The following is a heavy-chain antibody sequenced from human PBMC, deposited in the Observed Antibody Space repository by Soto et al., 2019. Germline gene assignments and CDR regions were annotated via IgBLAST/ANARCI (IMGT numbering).Heavy chain of an antibody. CDR2: ISGSGGST. Sequence: QSGGSLRLSCAASGFTFSSYAMSWVRQAPGKGLEWVSAISGSGGSTYYADSVKGRFTISRDNSKDTLYLQMNSLRAEDTAVYYCAKGGSTYYYYGMDVWGQGTTVTVSS. CDR3: AKGGSTYYYYGMDV. CDR1: GFTFSSYA. D-gene: IGHD6-13*01. J-gene: IGHJ6*02. V-gene: IGHV3-23*01.